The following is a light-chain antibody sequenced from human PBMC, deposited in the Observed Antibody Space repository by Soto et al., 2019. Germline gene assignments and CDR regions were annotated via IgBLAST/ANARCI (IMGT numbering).Light chain of an antibody. CDR1: NSNIGSNT. CDR3: AAWDDSLRGRV. J-gene: IGLJ2*01. Sequence: QSVLTQPPSASGTPGQRVTISCSGSNSNIGSNTVSWHQQLPGTAPKSLIYSDNQRPSGVPDRISGSRSGTSASLAISGLQSDDEAEYYCAAWDDSLRGRVFGGGTKLTVL. V-gene: IGLV1-44*01. CDR2: SDN.